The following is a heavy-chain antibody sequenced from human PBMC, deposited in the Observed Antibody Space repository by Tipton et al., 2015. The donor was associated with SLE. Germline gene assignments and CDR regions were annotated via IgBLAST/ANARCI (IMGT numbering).Heavy chain of an antibody. CDR1: GGSISSSSYY. V-gene: IGHV4-39*01. CDR3: ARNSGGVGFDY. D-gene: IGHD6-25*01. J-gene: IGHJ4*02. CDR2: IYYSGST. Sequence: TLSLTCTVSGGSISSSSYYWGWIRQPPGKGLEWIGSIYYSGSTYYNPSLKSRVTISVDTSKNQFSLRLSSATAADTAVYYCARNSGGVGFDYWGQGTLVTVSS.